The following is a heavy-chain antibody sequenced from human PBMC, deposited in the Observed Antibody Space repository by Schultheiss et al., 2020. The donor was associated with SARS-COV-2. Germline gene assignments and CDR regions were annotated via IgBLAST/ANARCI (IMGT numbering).Heavy chain of an antibody. D-gene: IGHD3-10*01. J-gene: IGHJ6*02. CDR1: GGSISSYY. CDR3: AKVGGSGSYYYYGMDV. V-gene: IGHV4-59*01. Sequence: SQTLSLTCAVSGGSISSYYWSWIRQPPGKGLEWIGSIYHSGSTYYNPSLKSRVTISVDTSKNQFSLKLNSVTAADTAVYYCAKVGGSGSYYYYGMDVWGQGTTVTVSS. CDR2: IYHSGST.